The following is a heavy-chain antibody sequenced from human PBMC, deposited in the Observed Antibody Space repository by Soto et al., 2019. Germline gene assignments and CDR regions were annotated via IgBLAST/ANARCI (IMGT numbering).Heavy chain of an antibody. Sequence: LRLSCAASGFTVKNYQMNWVRQAPGKGLEWVSVIYSGGVTYYPDSVKGRFTIIRDTSRNSVYLQMNSLRADDTAIYYCARDSSTTGYYGLDVWGQGTTVTVSS. CDR3: ARDSSTTGYYGLDV. CDR1: GFTVKNYQ. CDR2: IYSGGVT. V-gene: IGHV3-53*01. J-gene: IGHJ6*02.